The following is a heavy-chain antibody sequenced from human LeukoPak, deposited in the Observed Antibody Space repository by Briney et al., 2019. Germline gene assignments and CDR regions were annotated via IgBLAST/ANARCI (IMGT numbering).Heavy chain of an antibody. D-gene: IGHD5-12*01. CDR2: ISYDGSNK. CDR3: AKYSYYAD. Sequence: GGSLRLSCAASGFTFSSYGMHWVRQAPGKGLEWVAVISYDGSNKYYADSVKGRFTISREDSKNTLYLQMNSLRTEDTAIYYCAKYSYYADWGQGTLVTVSS. J-gene: IGHJ4*02. CDR1: GFTFSSYG. V-gene: IGHV3-30*18.